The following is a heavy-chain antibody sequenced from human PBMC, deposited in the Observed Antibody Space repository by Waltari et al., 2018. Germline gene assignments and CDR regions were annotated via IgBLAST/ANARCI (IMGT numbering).Heavy chain of an antibody. CDR2: MTSSGDAT. CDR3: AKNEKFCIKAACYDS. D-gene: IGHD2-8*01. Sequence: EVQLLESGGDLVQPGGSLRLSCPASGFTFTTYALTWVRQAPGKGLEWVSVMTSSGDATYYAGSVKGRFTISRDNSRNTLNLHMSSLRAEDTATYYCAKNEKFCIKAACYDSWGQGTLVTVSS. V-gene: IGHV3-23*01. CDR1: GFTFTTYA. J-gene: IGHJ4*02.